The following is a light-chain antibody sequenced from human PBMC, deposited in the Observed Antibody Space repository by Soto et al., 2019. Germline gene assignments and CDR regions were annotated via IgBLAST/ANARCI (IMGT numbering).Light chain of an antibody. CDR3: QQRSNWRLT. J-gene: IGKJ4*01. CDR1: QSVSGS. CDR2: DAS. V-gene: IGKV3-11*01. Sequence: DSVLTQSPSTLSLSPGERATLSCRASQSVSGSLAWYQQKPGQAPRLLIYDASNRATGIPARFSGSGSGTDFTLTSSSLEPEDSAVYYCQQRSNWRLTFGGGTKVEI.